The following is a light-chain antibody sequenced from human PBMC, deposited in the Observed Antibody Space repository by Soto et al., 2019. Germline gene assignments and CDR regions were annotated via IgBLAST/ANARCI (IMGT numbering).Light chain of an antibody. CDR2: LGY. CDR3: MQGLQSTIT. V-gene: IGKV2-28*01. CDR1: QSLLHMNGKNY. J-gene: IGKJ5*01. Sequence: DIVMTQSPFSLAVTPGESASISCRSSQSLLHMNGKNYLDWYLQKPGQSPQLLIYLGYSRASVVHDRVSGSGSGPHFTRKVDRVEAGDVGIYYCMQGLQSTITFGQGTRLEIK.